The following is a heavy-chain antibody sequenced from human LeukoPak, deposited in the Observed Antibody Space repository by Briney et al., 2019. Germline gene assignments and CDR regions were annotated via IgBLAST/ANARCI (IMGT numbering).Heavy chain of an antibody. CDR1: GYSISSGYY. CDR2: IYHSGST. CDR3: AREWDGSGSYYNPRDFDY. J-gene: IGHJ4*02. D-gene: IGHD3-10*01. Sequence: SETLSLTCTVSGYSISSGYYWGWIRRPPGKGLEWIGSIYHSGSTYYNPSLKSRVTISVDTSKNQFSLKLSSVTAADTAVYYCAREWDGSGSYYNPRDFDYWGQGTLVTVSS. V-gene: IGHV4-38-2*02.